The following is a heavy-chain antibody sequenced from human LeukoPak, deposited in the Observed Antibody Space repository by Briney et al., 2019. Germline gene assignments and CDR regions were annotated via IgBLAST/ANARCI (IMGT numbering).Heavy chain of an antibody. V-gene: IGHV3-21*01. D-gene: IGHD2-15*01. CDR1: GFTFSSHD. CDR2: ITTATSSYI. Sequence: GGSLRLSCAASGFTFSSHDMNWVRQAPGKGLEWVSSITTATSSYIYYADSVKGRFTISRDDAEHSLYLQMDSLRAEDTAVYYCARDYGGPHYFDYWGQGTLVTVSS. J-gene: IGHJ4*02. CDR3: ARDYGGPHYFDY.